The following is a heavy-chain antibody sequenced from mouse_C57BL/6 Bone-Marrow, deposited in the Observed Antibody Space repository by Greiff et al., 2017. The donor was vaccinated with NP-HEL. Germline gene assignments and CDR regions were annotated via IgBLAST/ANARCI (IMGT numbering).Heavy chain of an antibody. V-gene: IGHV1-64*01. CDR2: IHPNSGST. J-gene: IGHJ2*01. D-gene: IGHD1-1*01. Sequence: QVQLKQPGAELVKPGASVKLSCKASGYTFTSYWMHWVKQRPGQGLEWIGMIHPNSGSTNYNEKFKSKATLTVDKSSSTAYMQLSSLTSEDSAVYYCARERRGIYYYGTSYYFDYWGQGTTLTVSS. CDR3: ARERRGIYYYGTSYYFDY. CDR1: GYTFTSYW.